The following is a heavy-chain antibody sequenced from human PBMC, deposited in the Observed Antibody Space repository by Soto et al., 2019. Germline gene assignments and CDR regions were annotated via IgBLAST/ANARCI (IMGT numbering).Heavy chain of an antibody. Sequence: ASVKVSCKASGYTFTSFGIIWVRQAPGQGLEWMGWISTYNGNTRYAQNLQGRVTMTTDTSTSTAYMELRSLRSDDTAVYYCARVRTRYFGWSLGYWGQGTLVTVSS. CDR3: ARVRTRYFGWSLGY. D-gene: IGHD3-9*01. CDR2: ISTYNGNT. CDR1: GYTFTSFG. J-gene: IGHJ4*02. V-gene: IGHV1-18*01.